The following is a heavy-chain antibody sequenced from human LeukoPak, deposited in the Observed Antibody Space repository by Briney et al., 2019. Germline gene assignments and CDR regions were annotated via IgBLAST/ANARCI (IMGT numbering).Heavy chain of an antibody. CDR3: ARGDSSGYYPFDY. CDR1: GFTVSSNY. D-gene: IGHD3-22*01. V-gene: IGHV3-53*01. J-gene: IGHJ4*02. Sequence: GGSLRLSCAASGFTVSSNYMSWVRQAPGKGLEWVSVIYSGGSTYYAVSVKGRFTISRDNSKNTLYLQMNSLRAEDTAVYYCARGDSSGYYPFDYWGQGTMVTVSS. CDR2: IYSGGST.